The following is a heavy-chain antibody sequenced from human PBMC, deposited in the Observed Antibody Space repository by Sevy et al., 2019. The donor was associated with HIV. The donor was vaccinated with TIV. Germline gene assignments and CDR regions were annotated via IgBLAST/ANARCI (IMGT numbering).Heavy chain of an antibody. V-gene: IGHV3-30-3*01. CDR1: GFTFSSYA. D-gene: IGHD5-12*01. Sequence: GGSLRLSCAASGFTFSSYAMHWVRQAPGKGLEWVAVISYDGSNKYYADSVKGRFTISRDNSKNTLYLQMNSLRAEDTAVYYCARALASSDEPHQALWYWGQGTLVTVSS. J-gene: IGHJ4*02. CDR2: ISYDGSNK. CDR3: ARALASSDEPHQALWY.